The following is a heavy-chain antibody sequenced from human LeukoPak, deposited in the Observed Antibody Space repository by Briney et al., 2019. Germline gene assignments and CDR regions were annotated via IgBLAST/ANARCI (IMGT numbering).Heavy chain of an antibody. D-gene: IGHD6-13*01. J-gene: IGHJ5*02. CDR1: GYTFTGYD. CDR3: ARGSSSWYWFDP. V-gene: IGHV1-8*01. Sequence: ASVKVSCKASGYTFTGYDINWVRQATGQGLEWMGWMNPNSGNTGYAQKFQGRVTMTRDTSISTVYMELSRLRSDDTAVYYCARGSSSWYWFDPWGQGTLVTVSS. CDR2: MNPNSGNT.